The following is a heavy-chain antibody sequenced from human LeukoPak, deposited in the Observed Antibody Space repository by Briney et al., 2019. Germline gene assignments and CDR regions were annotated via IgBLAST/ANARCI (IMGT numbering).Heavy chain of an antibody. CDR2: ISYSGNT. V-gene: IGHV4-39*01. Sequence: SETLSLTCTVSGGSIISSDYHWGWVRQPPGKGLEWIWTISYSGNTDYNPSLRSRVTISVDTSNNQFSLRLGSVTAADTAVYHCARHCCSGPAKRVFDIWGRGTMVTVSS. CDR1: GGSIISSDYH. J-gene: IGHJ3*02. CDR3: ARHCCSGPAKRVFDI. D-gene: IGHD2-15*01.